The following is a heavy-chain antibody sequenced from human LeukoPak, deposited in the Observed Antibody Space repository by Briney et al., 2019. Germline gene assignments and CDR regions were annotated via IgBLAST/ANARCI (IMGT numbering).Heavy chain of an antibody. CDR1: GFTFSSHG. J-gene: IGHJ4*02. CDR3: AKDYTYTMVRGGPLDY. CDR2: IRYDGSNK. Sequence: PGGSLRLSCAASGFTFSSHGMHWVRQAPGKGLEWVAFIRYDGSNKYYADSVKGRFTISRDNSKNTLYLQMNSLRAEDTAVYYCAKDYTYTMVRGGPLDYWGQGTLVTVSS. V-gene: IGHV3-30*02. D-gene: IGHD3-10*01.